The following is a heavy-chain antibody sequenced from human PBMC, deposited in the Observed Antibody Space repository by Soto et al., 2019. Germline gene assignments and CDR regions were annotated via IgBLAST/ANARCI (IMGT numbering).Heavy chain of an antibody. Sequence: GGSLRLSCAASGFTFSGSSMHWVRQASGKGLEWVGRIRSKANSYATAYAASVKGRFTISRDDSKNTAYLQMNSLKTEDTAVYYCAKDLTPRGVIVMGLFDYWGQGTLVTVSS. J-gene: IGHJ4*02. CDR2: IRSKANSYAT. D-gene: IGHD3-16*02. CDR3: AKDLTPRGVIVMGLFDY. CDR1: GFTFSGSS. V-gene: IGHV3-73*01.